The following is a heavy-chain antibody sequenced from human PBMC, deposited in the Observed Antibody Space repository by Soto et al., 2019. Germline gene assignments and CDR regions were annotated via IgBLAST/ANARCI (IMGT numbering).Heavy chain of an antibody. J-gene: IGHJ5*02. CDR2: INPNSGGT. Sequence: ASVKVSCKASGYTFTGYYMHWVRQAPGQGLEWMGWINPNSGGTNYAQKFQGRVTMTRDTSISTAYMELSRLRSDDTAVYYCARDEGYSYGFWFEPCRQGTLVTVSS. CDR3: ARDEGYSYGFWFEP. CDR1: GYTFTGYY. V-gene: IGHV1-2*02. D-gene: IGHD5-18*01.